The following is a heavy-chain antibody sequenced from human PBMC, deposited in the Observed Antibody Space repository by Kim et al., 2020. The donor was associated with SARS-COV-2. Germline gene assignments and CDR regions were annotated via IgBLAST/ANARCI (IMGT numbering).Heavy chain of an antibody. CDR2: IIPIFGTA. Sequence: SVKVSCKASGGTFSSYAISWVRQAPGQGLEWMGGIIPIFGTANYAQKFQGRVTITADESTSTAYMELSSLRSEDTAVYYCARDLTGTTGYYGVDVWGQGTTVTVSS. J-gene: IGHJ6*02. CDR3: ARDLTGTTGYYGVDV. CDR1: GGTFSSYA. D-gene: IGHD1-1*01. V-gene: IGHV1-69*13.